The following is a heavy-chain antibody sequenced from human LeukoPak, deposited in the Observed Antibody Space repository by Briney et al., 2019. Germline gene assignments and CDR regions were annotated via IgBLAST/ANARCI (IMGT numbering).Heavy chain of an antibody. CDR3: ARDLAWGAY. CDR1: GFTFSIYT. J-gene: IGHJ4*02. V-gene: IGHV3-21*01. D-gene: IGHD4/OR15-4a*01. Sequence: GGSLRLSCVASGFTFSIYTMSWVRQAPGKGLEWVSSITSSSSSIYSADSVKGRLTISRDNAKNSLYLEMNSLRDEDTAVYYCARDLAWGAYWGQGTLVTVSS. CDR2: ITSSSSSI.